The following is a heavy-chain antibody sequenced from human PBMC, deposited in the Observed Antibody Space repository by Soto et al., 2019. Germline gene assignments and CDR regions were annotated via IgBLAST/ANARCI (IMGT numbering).Heavy chain of an antibody. V-gene: IGHV3-11*01. CDR3: AKKLDYDTWLDP. CDR1: GFTFSDYC. J-gene: IGHJ5*02. D-gene: IGHD4-17*01. CDR2: ISSSGSTI. Sequence: PGGSLRLSCAASGFTFSDYCMSWIRQAPGKGLEWVSYISSSGSTIYYADSVKGRFTISRDNAKNSLYLQMNSLRAEDTAVYYCAKKLDYDTWLDPCGQGPLVTVYS.